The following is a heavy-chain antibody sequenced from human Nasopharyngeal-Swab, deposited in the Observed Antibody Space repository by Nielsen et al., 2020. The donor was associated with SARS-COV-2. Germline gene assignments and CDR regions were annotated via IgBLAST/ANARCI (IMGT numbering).Heavy chain of an antibody. CDR2: IYPGDSDT. V-gene: IGHV5-51*01. CDR3: VRPEGVATSYKYYFQYGMDV. Sequence: GESLKISCQGSGYSFTNHWIGWVRQTPGKGLEWVGIIYPGDSDTRYSPSFQGQVTIAADKSISTAYLQWSSLKASDTAMYYCVRPEGVATSYKYYFQYGMDVWGQGTTVTVSS. CDR1: GYSFTNHW. J-gene: IGHJ6*02. D-gene: IGHD5-12*01.